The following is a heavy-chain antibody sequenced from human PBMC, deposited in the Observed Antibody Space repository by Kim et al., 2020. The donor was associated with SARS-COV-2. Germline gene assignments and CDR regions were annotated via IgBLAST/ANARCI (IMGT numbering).Heavy chain of an antibody. D-gene: IGHD3-22*01. Sequence: GGSLRLSCVASGFTFGSYGMAWVRQAPGKGLEWVAAISYNGGSTTYADSVKGVKGRFTISRDNSKNTLFLQMNSLGGEDTAIYYCAKESSAFYTYYWGQGTLVTVSS. CDR3: AKESSAFYTYY. V-gene: IGHV3-23*01. J-gene: IGHJ4*02. CDR1: GFTFGSYG. CDR2: ISYNGGST.